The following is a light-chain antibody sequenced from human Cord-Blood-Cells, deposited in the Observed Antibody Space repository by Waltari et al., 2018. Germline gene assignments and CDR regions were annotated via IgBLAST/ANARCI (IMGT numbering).Light chain of an antibody. J-gene: IGLJ1*01. CDR2: RNN. V-gene: IGLV10-54*01. Sequence: QAGLTQPPSVSKGLRQTATLTCTGNSNNVGNQGAAWLQQHQGHPPKLLSYRNNNRPSGISERLSASRSGNTASLTITGLQPEDEADYYCSALDSSLSAYVFGTGTKVTVL. CDR3: SALDSSLSAYV. CDR1: SNNVGNQG.